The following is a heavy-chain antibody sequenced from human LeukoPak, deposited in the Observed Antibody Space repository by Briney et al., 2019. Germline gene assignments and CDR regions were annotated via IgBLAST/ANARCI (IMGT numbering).Heavy chain of an antibody. Sequence: GGSLRLSCAASGFTFSDYSMNWVRQAPGKGLEGISYIGISRGNTEYADSVKGRFTISGDKSANTVYLQMNRMRLDDTAVYYCAHSYEIDSSGYHRPPAFRGQGTLVTVS. CDR2: IGISRGNT. D-gene: IGHD3-22*01. J-gene: IGHJ4*02. CDR3: AHSYEIDSSGYHRPPAF. CDR1: GFTFSDYS. V-gene: IGHV3-48*01.